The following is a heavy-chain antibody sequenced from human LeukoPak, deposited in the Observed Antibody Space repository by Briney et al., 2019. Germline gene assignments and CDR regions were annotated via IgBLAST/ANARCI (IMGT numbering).Heavy chain of an antibody. CDR2: IRYDGSKK. CDR1: GFTFSSYG. D-gene: IGHD4-17*01. Sequence: GGSLRLSCAASGFTFSSYGMHWVRQAPGKGLKWVAFIRYDGSKKYYADSVKGRFTISRDNSKNTLYLQMNSLRAEDTAVYYCARLSTVTTPRGWFDPWGQGTLVTVSS. J-gene: IGHJ5*02. V-gene: IGHV3-30*02. CDR3: ARLSTVTTPRGWFDP.